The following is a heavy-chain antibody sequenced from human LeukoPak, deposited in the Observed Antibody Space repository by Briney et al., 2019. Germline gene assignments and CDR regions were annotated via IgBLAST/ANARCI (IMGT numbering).Heavy chain of an antibody. Sequence: PEESLKISCKGSGYSFTSYWIGWVRQMPGKGLEWMGIIYPGDSDTRYSPSFQGQVTISADKSISTAYLQWSSLKASDTAMYYCPRAVGYCSSTSCHPWYYYYMDVWGKGTTVTVSS. CDR1: GYSFTSYW. D-gene: IGHD2-2*01. J-gene: IGHJ6*03. V-gene: IGHV5-51*01. CDR2: IYPGDSDT. CDR3: PRAVGYCSSTSCHPWYYYYMDV.